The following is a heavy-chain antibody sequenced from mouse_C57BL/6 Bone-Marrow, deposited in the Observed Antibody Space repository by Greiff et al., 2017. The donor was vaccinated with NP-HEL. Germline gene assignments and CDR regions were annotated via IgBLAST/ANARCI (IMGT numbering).Heavy chain of an antibody. CDR3: AREDYYYGSEDYAMDY. CDR1: GYAFSSSW. Sequence: QVQLQQSGPELVKPGASVKISCKASGYAFSSSWMNWVKQRPGKGLEWIGRIYPGDGDTNYNGKFKGKATLTADKSSSTAYMQLSSLTSEDSAVYFCAREDYYYGSEDYAMDYWGQGTSVTVSS. CDR2: IYPGDGDT. V-gene: IGHV1-82*01. J-gene: IGHJ4*01. D-gene: IGHD1-1*01.